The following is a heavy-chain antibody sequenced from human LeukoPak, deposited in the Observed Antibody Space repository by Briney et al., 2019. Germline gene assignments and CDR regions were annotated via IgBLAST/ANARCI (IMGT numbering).Heavy chain of an antibody. CDR3: ARNGDYDGRGFYYFFDH. CDR2: IKQDGSEK. D-gene: IGHD3-22*01. V-gene: IGHV3-7*04. J-gene: IGHJ4*02. Sequence: GGSLRLSCAASGFTFSSYWMSWVRQAPGKGVEWVANIKQDGSEKYYVDSVKGRFTISRDNAKNSLSLQMNSLRTEDTAVYYCARNGDYDGRGFYYFFDHWGRGTLVTVSS. CDR1: GFTFSSYW.